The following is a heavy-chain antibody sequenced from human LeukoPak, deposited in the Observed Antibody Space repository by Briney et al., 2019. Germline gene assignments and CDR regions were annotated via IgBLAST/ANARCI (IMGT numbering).Heavy chain of an antibody. Sequence: PSETLSLTCTVSGDSISSRTYYWGWIRQPPGQGLEWVSSINNVGSHIYYADSVKGRFTISRDNAKNSLYLQMNSLRAEDTAVYYCARDPTQWLRYGYFDYWGQGILVTVSS. D-gene: IGHD5-12*01. J-gene: IGHJ4*02. CDR1: GDSISSRTYY. V-gene: IGHV3-21*01. CDR2: INNVGSHI. CDR3: ARDPTQWLRYGYFDY.